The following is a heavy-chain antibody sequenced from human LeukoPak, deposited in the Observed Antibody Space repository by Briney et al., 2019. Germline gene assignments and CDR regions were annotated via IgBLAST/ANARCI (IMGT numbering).Heavy chain of an antibody. CDR2: ISGSGGST. CDR3: AKGKDFWTLPAPFDY. Sequence: PGGSLRISCAASGFTFSSYAMSWVRQAPGKGLEWVSAISGSGGSTYYADSVKGRFTISRDNSKNTLYLQTNSLRAEDTAVYYCAKGKDFWTLPAPFDYWGQGTLVTVSS. V-gene: IGHV3-23*01. J-gene: IGHJ4*02. D-gene: IGHD3/OR15-3a*01. CDR1: GFTFSSYA.